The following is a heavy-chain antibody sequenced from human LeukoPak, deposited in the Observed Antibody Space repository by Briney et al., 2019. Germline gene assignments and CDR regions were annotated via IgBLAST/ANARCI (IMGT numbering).Heavy chain of an antibody. CDR3: ATGFTWSLES. J-gene: IGHJ4*02. V-gene: IGHV3-30*04. CDR2: ISNDGSTT. Sequence: GGSLRLSCAASGSTFSRFPMHWVRQAPGKGLEWVAAISNDGSTTYDADSVKGRFTISRDKSKNTLYMQMKSLRPEDTALYYCATGFTWSLESWGQGTMVAVSS. D-gene: IGHD2-8*02. CDR1: GSTFSRFP.